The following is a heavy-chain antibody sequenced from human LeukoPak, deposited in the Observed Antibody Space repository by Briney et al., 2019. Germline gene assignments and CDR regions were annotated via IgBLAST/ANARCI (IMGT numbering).Heavy chain of an antibody. J-gene: IGHJ5*02. Sequence: SETLSLTCTVSDYSISGFYYSCFLRQPPGKGLEWIGSIYHSGSTYYNPSLKSRVTISVDTSKNQFSLKLTSVTAADTAVYYCASEGASRTNWFDPWGQGTLVTVSS. CDR2: IYHSGST. CDR1: DYSISGFYY. V-gene: IGHV4-38-2*02. CDR3: ASEGASRTNWFDP.